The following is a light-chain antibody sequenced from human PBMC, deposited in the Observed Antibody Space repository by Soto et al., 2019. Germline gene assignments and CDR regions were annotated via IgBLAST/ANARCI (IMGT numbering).Light chain of an antibody. J-gene: IGLJ2*01. V-gene: IGLV3-21*02. Sequence: SYELTQPPSVSVAPGQTASITCGGDNIGGRSVHWHQQKPGQAPVVVVDHDSDRPSGIPERFSGSNSGNMATLTISRVEAGDEAVYHCQVWDYSTDDVVFGGGTKLTVL. CDR2: HDS. CDR1: NIGGRS. CDR3: QVWDYSTDDVV.